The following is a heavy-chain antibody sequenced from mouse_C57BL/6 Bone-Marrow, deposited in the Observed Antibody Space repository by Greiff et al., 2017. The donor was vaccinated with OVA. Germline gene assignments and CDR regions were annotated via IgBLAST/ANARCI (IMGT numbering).Heavy chain of an antibody. V-gene: IGHV5-4*03. CDR2: ISDGGSYT. CDR1: GFTFSGYA. CDR3: ARGGITGPHY. D-gene: IGHD1-1*01. J-gene: IGHJ2*01. Sequence: DVKLVESGGDLVKPGGSLKLSCAASGFTFSGYAMSWVRQTPEKRLEWVATISDGGSYTYNPDNVKGRFTISRDNAKNNLYLQMSHLKSEDTAMYYCARGGITGPHYWGQGTTLTVSS.